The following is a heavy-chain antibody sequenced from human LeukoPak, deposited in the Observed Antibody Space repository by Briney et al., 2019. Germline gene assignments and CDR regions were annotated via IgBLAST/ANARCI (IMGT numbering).Heavy chain of an antibody. CDR2: IYSGGST. J-gene: IGHJ3*01. D-gene: IGHD3-22*01. Sequence: GGSLRLSSAASGFTVSSNYMSWVRQAPGKGLEWVSVIYSGGSTYYADSVKGRFTISRDNSKNMVYLQMNSLRAEDTALYYCVGDPPNSGYAFQVWGHGTVVTVSS. CDR3: VGDPPNSGYAFQV. CDR1: GFTVSSNY. V-gene: IGHV3-53*01.